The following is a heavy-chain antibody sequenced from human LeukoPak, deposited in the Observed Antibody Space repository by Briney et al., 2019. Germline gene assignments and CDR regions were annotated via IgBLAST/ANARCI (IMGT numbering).Heavy chain of an antibody. Sequence: PSETLSLTCTVSGGSISSSSYYWGWIRQPPGKGLEWIGSIYYSGSTYYNPSLKSRVTISVDTSKNQLSLKLSSVTAADTAVYYCARGNQYYGSGSYYYDLDYWGQGTLVTVSS. J-gene: IGHJ4*02. CDR3: ARGNQYYGSGSYYYDLDY. CDR2: IYYSGST. D-gene: IGHD3-10*01. V-gene: IGHV4-39*07. CDR1: GGSISSSSYY.